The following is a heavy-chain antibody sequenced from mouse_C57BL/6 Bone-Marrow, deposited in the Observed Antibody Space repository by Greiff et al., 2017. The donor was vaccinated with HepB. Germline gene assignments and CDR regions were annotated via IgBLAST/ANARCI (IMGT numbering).Heavy chain of an antibody. CDR1: GFTFSSYG. V-gene: IGHV5-6*01. Sequence: EVNVVESGGDLVKPGGSLKLSCAASGFTFSSYGMSWVRQTPDKRLEWVATISSGGSYTYYPDSVKGRFTISRDNAKNNLYLQMSSLKSEDTAMYYCARQGRLRRRGFAYWGQGTLGTVSA. CDR3: ARQGRLRRRGFAY. J-gene: IGHJ3*01. D-gene: IGHD2-4*01. CDR2: ISSGGSYT.